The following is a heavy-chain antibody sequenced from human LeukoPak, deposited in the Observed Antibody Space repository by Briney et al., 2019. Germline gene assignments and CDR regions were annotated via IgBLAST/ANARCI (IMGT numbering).Heavy chain of an antibody. CDR1: GFTFSSYA. CDR3: AKDFFSGWAIDY. Sequence: GGSLRLSCSASGFTFSSYAMHWVRQAPGRGLEYVSAISSNGGSTYYADSVKGRFTISRDNSKNTLYLQTNSLRAEDTAVYYCAKDFFSGWAIDYWGQGTLVTVSS. CDR2: ISSNGGST. V-gene: IGHV3-64*04. D-gene: IGHD6-19*01. J-gene: IGHJ4*02.